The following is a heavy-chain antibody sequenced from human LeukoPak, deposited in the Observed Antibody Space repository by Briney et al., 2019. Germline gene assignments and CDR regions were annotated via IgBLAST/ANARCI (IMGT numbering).Heavy chain of an antibody. V-gene: IGHV3-21*01. J-gene: IGHJ6*03. CDR1: GFTFSSYS. CDR2: ISSSSSYI. D-gene: IGHD6-6*01. Sequence: GGSLRLSCAASGFTFSSYSMNWVRQAPGKGLEWVSSISSSSSYIYYADSVKGRFTISRDNSKNTLYLQMNSLRAEDTAVYYCAKDMYSSSSGYYYCYMDVWGKGTTVTVSS. CDR3: AKDMYSSSSGYYYCYMDV.